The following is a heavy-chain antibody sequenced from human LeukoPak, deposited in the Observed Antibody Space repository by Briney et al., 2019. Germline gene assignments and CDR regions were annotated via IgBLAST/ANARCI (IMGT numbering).Heavy chain of an antibody. CDR3: ARVSGSYPGTYYFDY. D-gene: IGHD1-26*01. CDR2: IIPIFGTA. V-gene: IGHV1-69*13. Sequence: GASVKVSCKASGGTFSSYAISWVRQAPGQGLEWMGGIIPIFGTANYAQKFQGRVTITADESTSTAYMELSSLRSEDTAVYYCARVSGSYPGTYYFDYWGQGTLVTVSS. CDR1: GGTFSSYA. J-gene: IGHJ4*02.